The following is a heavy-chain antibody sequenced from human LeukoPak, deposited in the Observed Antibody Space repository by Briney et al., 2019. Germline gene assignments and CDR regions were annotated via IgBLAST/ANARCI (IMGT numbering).Heavy chain of an antibody. CDR3: ARDHSYGSGSYHFDY. Sequence: SETLSLTCAVSGYSLSSGYYWGWIRQPPGKGLEWIGSIYHSGSTYYNPSLKSRVTISVDTSKNQFSLKLSSVTAADTAVYYCARDHSYGSGSYHFDYWGQGTLVTVSS. CDR1: GYSLSSGYY. CDR2: IYHSGST. J-gene: IGHJ4*02. D-gene: IGHD3-10*01. V-gene: IGHV4-38-2*02.